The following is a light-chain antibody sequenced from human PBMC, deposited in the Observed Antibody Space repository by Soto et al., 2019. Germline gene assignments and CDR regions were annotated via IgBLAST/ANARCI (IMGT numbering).Light chain of an antibody. J-gene: IGLJ2*01. V-gene: IGLV2-14*01. CDR2: EVS. CDR3: SSYTSSSVV. Sequence: QSALTQPASVSGSPGQSITISCTGTSSDVGGYNYVSWYQQHPGKAPKLMIYEVSNRPSGVSNRFSDSKSGNTASLTISGLQAEDEADYSCSSYTSSSVVFGGGTKLTVL. CDR1: SSDVGGYNY.